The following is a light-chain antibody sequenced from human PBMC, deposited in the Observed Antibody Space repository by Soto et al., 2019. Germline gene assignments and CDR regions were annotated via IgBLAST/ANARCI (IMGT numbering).Light chain of an antibody. CDR3: SSYTNSSTLVL. CDR2: EVS. V-gene: IGLV2-14*01. J-gene: IGLJ2*01. Sequence: QSALTQPASVSGSPGQSITISCTGTSSDVGGYNFVSWYQHHPGKAPKLIIYEVSNRPSGVSNRFSASKSGNTASLTIFGLQAVDEADYYCSSYTNSSTLVLFGGGTKLTVL. CDR1: SSDVGGYNF.